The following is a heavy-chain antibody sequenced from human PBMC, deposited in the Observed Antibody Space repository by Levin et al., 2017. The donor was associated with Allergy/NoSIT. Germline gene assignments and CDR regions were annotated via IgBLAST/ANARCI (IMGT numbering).Heavy chain of an antibody. CDR3: ATGGTSSWYLGAFDI. Sequence: GESLKISCEASGFTFSSYAMSWVRQAPGKGLEWVSVFSGGGGSTHYADSVKGRFTISRDNSRNTLYLQLNSLRADDTALYHCATGGTSSWYLGAFDIWGQGTMVTVSS. J-gene: IGHJ3*02. D-gene: IGHD6-13*01. CDR2: FSGGGGST. CDR1: GFTFSSYA. V-gene: IGHV3-23*01.